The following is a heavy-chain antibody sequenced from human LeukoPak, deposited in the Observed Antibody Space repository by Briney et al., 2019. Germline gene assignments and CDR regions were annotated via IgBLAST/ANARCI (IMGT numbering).Heavy chain of an antibody. Sequence: GGSLRLSCEAAGFSFRDYPMGWIRRASGKRLEWVSGISAGADVIFYADPVKGRFTISRDNSKNTLYLQMNSLRAEDSAEYYCAKSLLTTATGTGRAFDIWGQGTMVTVSS. D-gene: IGHD1-1*01. CDR3: AKSLLTTATGTGRAFDI. CDR2: ISAGADVI. V-gene: IGHV3-23*01. CDR1: GFSFRDYP. J-gene: IGHJ3*02.